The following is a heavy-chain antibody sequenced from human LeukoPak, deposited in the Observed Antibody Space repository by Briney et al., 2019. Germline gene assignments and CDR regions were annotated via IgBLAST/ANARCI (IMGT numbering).Heavy chain of an antibody. CDR1: GGTFSSYA. CDR3: ARDGRGYSYGYFDY. CDR2: IIPIFGTA. Sequence: GASVKVSCKASGGTFSSYAISWVRQAPGQGLEWMGRIIPIFGTANYAQKFQGRVTITTDESTSTAYMELSSLRSEDTAVYYCARDGRGYSYGYFDYWGQGTLVTVSS. J-gene: IGHJ4*02. V-gene: IGHV1-69*05. D-gene: IGHD5-18*01.